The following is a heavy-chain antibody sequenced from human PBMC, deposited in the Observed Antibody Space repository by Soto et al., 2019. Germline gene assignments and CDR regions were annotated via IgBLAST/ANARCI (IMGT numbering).Heavy chain of an antibody. CDR2: VSGSDGNT. V-gene: IGHV3-23*01. D-gene: IGHD5-18*01. J-gene: IGHJ4*02. Sequence: PGGSLRLSCAASGFTFSTNVMSWVRQAPGKGLEWVSAVSGSDGNTYYADSVKGRFTISRDNSKNTLYLQMNNLRAEDTAVFYCAKGRRGYSYGSMYYFDYRGQGTLVTVSS. CDR3: AKGRRGYSYGSMYYFDY. CDR1: GFTFSTNV.